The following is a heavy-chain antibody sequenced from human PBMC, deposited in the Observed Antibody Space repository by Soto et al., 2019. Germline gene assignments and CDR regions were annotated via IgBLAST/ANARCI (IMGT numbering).Heavy chain of an antibody. CDR2: MNPNSGNT. CDR1: GYTFASYD. D-gene: IGHD3-3*01. CDR3: ASPARNYDFWSGYSFDI. J-gene: IGHJ3*02. V-gene: IGHV1-8*01. Sequence: ASVKVSCKASGYTFASYDINWVRQATGQGLEWMGWMNPNSGNTGYAQKFQGRVTMTRNTSISTAYMELSSLRSEDTAVYYCASPARNYDFWSGYSFDIWGQGTMVTVSS.